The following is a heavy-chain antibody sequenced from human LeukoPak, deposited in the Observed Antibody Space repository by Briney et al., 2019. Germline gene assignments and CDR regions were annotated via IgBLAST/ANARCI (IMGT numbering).Heavy chain of an antibody. D-gene: IGHD7-27*01. CDR1: GCSISSNSYF. Sequence: SETLSLTCTVSGCSISSNSYFWGWFRQPPGKGLEWIGSIFYSGSTYYNPSLKRPVTISVDTSKNQFSLKLKSVTAADTAVYYCARLWGIVGSGDYWGQGTLFTVSS. J-gene: IGHJ4*02. CDR2: IFYSGST. V-gene: IGHV4-39*01. CDR3: ARLWGIVGSGDY.